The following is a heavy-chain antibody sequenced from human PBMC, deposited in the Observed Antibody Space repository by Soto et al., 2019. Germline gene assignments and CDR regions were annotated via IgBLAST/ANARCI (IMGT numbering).Heavy chain of an antibody. V-gene: IGHV5-51*01. Sequence: GESLKISCKGSGYSFTSYWIGWVRQMHGKGLEWMGIIYPGDYDTRYSPSFQVQVTLSDDKSISTAYLQLSSLKASDTAMYYCASSYSGYWRPCDIWGQGTMVTVSS. D-gene: IGHD5-12*01. CDR3: ASSYSGYWRPCDI. CDR1: GYSFTSYW. J-gene: IGHJ3*02. CDR2: IYPGDYDT.